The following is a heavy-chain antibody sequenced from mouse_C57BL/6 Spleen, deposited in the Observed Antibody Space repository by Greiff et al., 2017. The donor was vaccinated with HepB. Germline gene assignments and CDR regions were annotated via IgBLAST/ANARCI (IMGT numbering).Heavy chain of an antibody. Sequence: VQLKQSGPELVKPGASVKISCKASGYSFTGYYMNWVKQSPEKSLEWIGEINPSTGGTTYNQKFKAKATLTVDKSSSTAYMQLKSLTSEDSAVYYCARSGDGYYDAMDYWGQGTSVTVSS. CDR1: GYSFTGYY. D-gene: IGHD2-3*01. CDR2: INPSTGGT. V-gene: IGHV1-42*01. J-gene: IGHJ4*01. CDR3: ARSGDGYYDAMDY.